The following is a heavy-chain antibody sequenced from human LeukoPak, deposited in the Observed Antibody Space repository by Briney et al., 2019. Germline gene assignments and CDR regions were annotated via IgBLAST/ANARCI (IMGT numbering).Heavy chain of an antibody. Sequence: ASVKVSCKASGYTFTSYGISWVRQAPGRGLECMGWISAYNGNTNYAQKLQGRVTMTTDTSTSTAYMELRSLRSDDTAVYYCARDRPYEPPAYYYYGMDVWGQGTTVTVSS. D-gene: IGHD5-12*01. CDR3: ARDRPYEPPAYYYYGMDV. J-gene: IGHJ6*02. CDR2: ISAYNGNT. CDR1: GYTFTSYG. V-gene: IGHV1-18*01.